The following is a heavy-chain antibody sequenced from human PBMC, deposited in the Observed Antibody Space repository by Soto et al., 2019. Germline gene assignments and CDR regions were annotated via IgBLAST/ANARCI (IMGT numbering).Heavy chain of an antibody. D-gene: IGHD3-3*01. CDR2: IIPILGIA. Sequence: GASVKVSCKASGGTFSSYTISWVRQAPGQGLEWMGKIIPILGIANYADSVKGRFTITRDNAKNSLYLEMNSLRDEDTAVYYCASHYDMWSGYLSPVDYWGQGTLVTVSS. V-gene: IGHV1-69*02. CDR1: GGTFSSYT. J-gene: IGHJ4*02. CDR3: ASHYDMWSGYLSPVDY.